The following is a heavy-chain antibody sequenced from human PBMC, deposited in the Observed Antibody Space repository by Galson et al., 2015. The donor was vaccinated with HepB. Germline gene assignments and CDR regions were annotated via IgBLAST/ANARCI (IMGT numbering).Heavy chain of an antibody. Sequence: SLRLSCAASGFTFSDSGMHWVRHAPGKGLEWVAVISFDGNHNYYADSVKGRFTISRDNSNNTLYLQMNSLRTEDTAVYYCAKETSGWSKFLDYWGQGTLVAVSS. V-gene: IGHV3-30*18. D-gene: IGHD6-19*01. J-gene: IGHJ4*02. CDR2: ISFDGNHN. CDR1: GFTFSDSG. CDR3: AKETSGWSKFLDY.